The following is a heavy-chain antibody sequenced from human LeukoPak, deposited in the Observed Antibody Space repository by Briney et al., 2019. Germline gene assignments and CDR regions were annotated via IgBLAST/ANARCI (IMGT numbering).Heavy chain of an antibody. J-gene: IGHJ6*03. CDR2: IYTSGST. Sequence: SETLSLTCSVSGGSISSYYWTWLRQPAGKGLEWIGRIYTSGSTNYNPSLKGRVTMSVDTSKNQFSLKLCSVTAADTAVYYCSIVVVPAATPDYYYYYIDVWGKGTTVTVSS. CDR3: SIVVVPAATPDYYYYYIDV. CDR1: GGSISSYY. V-gene: IGHV4-4*07. D-gene: IGHD2-2*01.